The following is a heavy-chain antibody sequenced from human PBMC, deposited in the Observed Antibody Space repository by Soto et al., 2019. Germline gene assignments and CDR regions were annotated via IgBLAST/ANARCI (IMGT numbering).Heavy chain of an antibody. D-gene: IGHD2-21*02. Sequence: QVQLVQSGAEVKKPGSSVKVSCKASGGTFSSYAISWVRQAPGQGLEWMGGIIPIFGTANYAQKFQGRVTSTADKSTSTAYMELRSLRSEDTAVYYCAREMEVVTAIWDDAFDIWGQGTMVTVSS. CDR2: IIPIFGTA. V-gene: IGHV1-69*06. CDR1: GGTFSSYA. CDR3: AREMEVVTAIWDDAFDI. J-gene: IGHJ3*02.